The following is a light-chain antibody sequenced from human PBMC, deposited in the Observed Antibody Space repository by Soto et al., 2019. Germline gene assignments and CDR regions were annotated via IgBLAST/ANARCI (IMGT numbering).Light chain of an antibody. V-gene: IGLV1-40*01. Sequence: QSALTQPPSVSGAPGQRVTISCTGSSSNIGAGYDVHWYQQLPGTAPKLLIYANSNRPSGVPDRFSGSKSGTSASLAITGLQAEDEADYYCQSYDSSLSGHVFGTGTKVTVL. CDR3: QSYDSSLSGHV. J-gene: IGLJ1*01. CDR2: ANS. CDR1: SSNIGAGYD.